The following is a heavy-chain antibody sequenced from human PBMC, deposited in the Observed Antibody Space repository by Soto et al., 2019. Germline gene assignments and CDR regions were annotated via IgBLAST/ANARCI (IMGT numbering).Heavy chain of an antibody. CDR1: GYTFTGYS. V-gene: IGHV1-3*01. CDR2: IDAANGNT. D-gene: IGHD1-26*01. CDR3: GRSVVGATGEILYNAMDV. Sequence: QVQLVQSGAEVKKPGASVKVSCKASGYTFTGYSIHWVRQDPGQRLEWMGWIDAANGNTKYSRRFQGRVSITSDTSASTAYMELSGLRSEDTAVYYCGRSVVGATGEILYNAMDVWGQGTTVTVSS. J-gene: IGHJ6*02.